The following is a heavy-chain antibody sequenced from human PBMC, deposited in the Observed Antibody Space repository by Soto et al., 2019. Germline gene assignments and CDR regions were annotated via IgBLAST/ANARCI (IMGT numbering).Heavy chain of an antibody. V-gene: IGHV3-53*01. CDR3: VLWPPYYFDY. CDR1: GFTVSSYY. Sequence: PGGSLRLSCAASGFTVSSYYMSWVRQAPGKGLEWVSVIYSGGSTYYADSVKGRFTISRDNSRNTLYLQMNSLRAEDTAVYYCVLWPPYYFDYWGQGTLVTVSS. J-gene: IGHJ4*02. CDR2: IYSGGST. D-gene: IGHD3-10*01.